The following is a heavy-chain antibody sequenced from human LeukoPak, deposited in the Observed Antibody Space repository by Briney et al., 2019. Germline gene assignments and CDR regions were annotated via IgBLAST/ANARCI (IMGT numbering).Heavy chain of an antibody. D-gene: IGHD3-10*01. CDR1: GYSFTSYG. CDR3: ARMSLRMVRGVSHFDY. V-gene: IGHV1-18*01. Sequence: GASVKVSCKASGYSFTSYGISWVRQAPGQGLEWMGWISGDNGNTNYAQKFQVRVTMTTDAGTGTAYMELRSLGSDDTAVYYCARMSLRMVRGVSHFDYWGQGTLVTVSS. CDR2: ISGDNGNT. J-gene: IGHJ4*02.